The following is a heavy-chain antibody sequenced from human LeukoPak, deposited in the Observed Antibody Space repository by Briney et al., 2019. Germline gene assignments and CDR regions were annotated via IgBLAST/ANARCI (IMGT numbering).Heavy chain of an antibody. Sequence: GGSLRLSCAASGFTVSSNYMSWVRQAPGKGLEWVSVIYSGGSTCYADSVKGRFTISRDNSKNTLYLQMNSLRAEDTAVYYCARGIEYYYDSSGYYYYWGQGTLVTVSS. CDR1: GFTVSSNY. CDR3: ARGIEYYYDSSGYYYY. D-gene: IGHD3-22*01. J-gene: IGHJ4*02. V-gene: IGHV3-66*01. CDR2: IYSGGST.